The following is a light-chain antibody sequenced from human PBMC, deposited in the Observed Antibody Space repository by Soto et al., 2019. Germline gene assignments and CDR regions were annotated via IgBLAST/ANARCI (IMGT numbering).Light chain of an antibody. CDR3: TSYASSSTHVV. V-gene: IGLV2-14*01. J-gene: IGLJ2*01. Sequence: QSALTQPASVSGSPGQSITLSCTGTSSDIGGYDYVSWYQRYPGKAPKLIIYDVNNRPSGVCNRFSGSKSGNTASLTISGLQAEDEADYYCTSYASSSTHVVFGGGTKLTVL. CDR1: SSDIGGYDY. CDR2: DVN.